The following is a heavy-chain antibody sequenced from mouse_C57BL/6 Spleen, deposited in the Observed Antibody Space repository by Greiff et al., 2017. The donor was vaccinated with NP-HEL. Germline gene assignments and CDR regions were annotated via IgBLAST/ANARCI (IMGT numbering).Heavy chain of an antibody. D-gene: IGHD1-1*01. J-gene: IGHJ4*01. CDR1: GYTFTDHT. Sequence: QVQLKESDAELVKPGASVKISCKVSGYTFTDHTIHWMKQRPEQGLEWIGYIYPRDGSTKYNEKFKGKATLTADKSSSTAYMQLNSLTSEDSAVYFCARGPNYYGSSYDAMDYWGQGTSVTVSS. CDR2: IYPRDGST. V-gene: IGHV1-78*01. CDR3: ARGPNYYGSSYDAMDY.